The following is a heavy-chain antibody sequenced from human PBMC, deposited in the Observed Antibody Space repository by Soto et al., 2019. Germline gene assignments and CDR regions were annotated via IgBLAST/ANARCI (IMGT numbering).Heavy chain of an antibody. V-gene: IGHV1-18*01. D-gene: IGHD4-17*01. J-gene: IGHJ4*02. CDR2: ISAYNGNT. CDR1: GYTFTSYG. CDR3: ARDVPTVTTGGPDY. Sequence: QVQLVQSGVEVEKPGASVKVSCKASGYTFTSYGVSWVRQAPGQGLEWMGWISAYNGNTNYAQKFQGRVTMTTDTSTSTAYMELRSLRSDDTAVYYCARDVPTVTTGGPDYWGQVTLVTVSS.